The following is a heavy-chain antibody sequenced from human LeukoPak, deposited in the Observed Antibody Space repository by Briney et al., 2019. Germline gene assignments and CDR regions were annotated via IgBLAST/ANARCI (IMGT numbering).Heavy chain of an antibody. J-gene: IGHJ4*02. D-gene: IGHD3-22*01. CDR2: IIPIFGTA. V-gene: IGHV1-69*05. Sequence: SVKVSCKASGGTFSSYAISWVRQAPAQGLEWMGRIIPIFGTANYAQKFQGRVTITTDESTSTAYMKLSSLTAGDTAVYHCASEGGGYYYDSSGSFTPGGQGTLATVSS. CDR3: ASEGGGYYYDSSGSFTP. CDR1: GGTFSSYA.